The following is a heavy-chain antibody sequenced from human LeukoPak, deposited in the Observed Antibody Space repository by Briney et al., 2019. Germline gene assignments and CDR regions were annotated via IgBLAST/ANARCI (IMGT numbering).Heavy chain of an antibody. CDR1: GFTFSSYS. CDR2: ISSSSRTI. V-gene: IGHV3-48*04. J-gene: IGHJ4*02. D-gene: IGHD6-19*01. Sequence: GGSLRLSCAASGFTFSSYSINWVRQAPGKGLEWLSFISSSSRTISYADSLKGRFTVSRDNAKNSLDLQMNSLRVEDTAVYYCARVGTSGWTSDYWGQGTLVTVSS. CDR3: ARVGTSGWTSDY.